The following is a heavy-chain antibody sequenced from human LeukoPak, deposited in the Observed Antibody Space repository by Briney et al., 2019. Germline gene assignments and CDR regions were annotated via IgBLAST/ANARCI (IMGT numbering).Heavy chain of an antibody. CDR1: GGTFSSYA. CDR3: ARGGSYYNWFDP. Sequence: EASVKVSCKASGGTFSSYAISWVRQAPGQGLEWMGRIIPILGIANYAQKFQGRVTITADKSTSTAYMELSSLRSEDTAVYYCARGGSYYNWFDPWGQGTLVTVSS. V-gene: IGHV1-69*04. J-gene: IGHJ5*02. CDR2: IIPILGIA. D-gene: IGHD1-26*01.